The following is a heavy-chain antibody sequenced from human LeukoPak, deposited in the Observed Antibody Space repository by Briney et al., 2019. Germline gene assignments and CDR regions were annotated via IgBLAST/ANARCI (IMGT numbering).Heavy chain of an antibody. CDR1: GFTFRNHG. CDR2: IWYDGSNE. V-gene: IGHV3-33*01. Sequence: GGSLRLSCAASGFTFRNHGMHWVRQAPGKGLEWVAVIWYDGSNEYYADSVKGRFTISRDNSKNTLYLQMNSLRAEDTAVYYCARDIAARRLDYWGQGTLVTVSS. D-gene: IGHD6-13*01. J-gene: IGHJ4*02. CDR3: ARDIAARRLDY.